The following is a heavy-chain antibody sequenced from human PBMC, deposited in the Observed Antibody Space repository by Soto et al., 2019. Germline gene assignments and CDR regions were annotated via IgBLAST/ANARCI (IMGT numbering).Heavy chain of an antibody. J-gene: IGHJ3*02. CDR1: GFICGSYD. V-gene: IGHV3-23*01. Sequence: LRLSCAASGFICGSYDMSWVRQAPGKGLEWVSTILVDGRTFYVDSVKGRFTISRDSSQNTVYLQMNSLTAGDTALYYCAKATATGGGAFDICGQGTKVTVSS. CDR3: AKATATGGGAFDI. CDR2: ILVDGRT. D-gene: IGHD2-8*02.